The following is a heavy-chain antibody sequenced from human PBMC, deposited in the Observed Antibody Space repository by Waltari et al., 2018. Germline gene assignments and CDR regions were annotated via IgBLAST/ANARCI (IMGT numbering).Heavy chain of an antibody. V-gene: IGHV3-74*02. CDR2: INSDGSGT. CDR3: ARGWGGHVDY. J-gene: IGHJ4*02. Sequence: EVQLVESGGGLVQPGGSLRLSCAASGVTFSPFWMPWLRQAPGKGLGGVSRINSDGSGTNYADSVGGRFTISRDNAKNTLYLQMNNLRAEDTAMYYCARGWGGHVDYWGQGTLVTVSS. CDR1: GVTFSPFW. D-gene: IGHD3-16*01.